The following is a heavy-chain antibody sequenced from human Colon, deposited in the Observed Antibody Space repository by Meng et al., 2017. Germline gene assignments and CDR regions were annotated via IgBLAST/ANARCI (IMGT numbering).Heavy chain of an antibody. CDR1: GGSISNGFFF. CDR3: ARGSGTLRHFDY. J-gene: IGHJ4*02. D-gene: IGHD1-26*01. CDR2: VSHTGST. Sequence: VQLQESGPGLVKPSQTLSLTCTVSGGSISNGFFFWSWIRQHPLKGLEWIGSVSHTGSTSYNPSIQSLVTISRDTPKNQFSLNLTSVTAADTAVYFCARGSGTLRHFDYWGQGTLVTVSS. V-gene: IGHV4-31*01.